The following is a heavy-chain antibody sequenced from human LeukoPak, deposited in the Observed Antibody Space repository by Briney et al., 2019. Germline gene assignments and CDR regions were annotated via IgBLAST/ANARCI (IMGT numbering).Heavy chain of an antibody. V-gene: IGHV1-46*01. CDR2: INPSGGGT. CDR3: ARESAMVTFVFDY. CDR1: GYTFTRYQ. Sequence: ASVKVSCKASGYTFTRYQMHWVRQAAGQGLEWLGLINPSGGGTTYPQEFQGRVTMARDTSTSTVYMELSSLRSEDTAVYYCARESAMVTFVFDYWGQGTLVTVSS. D-gene: IGHD5-18*01. J-gene: IGHJ4*02.